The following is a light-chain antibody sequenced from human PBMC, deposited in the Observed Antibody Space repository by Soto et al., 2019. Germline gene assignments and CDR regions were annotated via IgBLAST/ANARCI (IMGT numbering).Light chain of an antibody. CDR1: QSVSSSY. CDR3: QQFDSSRYT. V-gene: IGKV3-20*01. CDR2: VAS. Sequence: EIVLTQSPGTLSLSPGERATLSCRASQSVSSSYLAWYQQKPGQAPRLLIYVASSRATGLPDRFSGSGSGTDFTLTISRLEPEDFAVYYCQQFDSSRYTFGQGTKLEIK. J-gene: IGKJ2*01.